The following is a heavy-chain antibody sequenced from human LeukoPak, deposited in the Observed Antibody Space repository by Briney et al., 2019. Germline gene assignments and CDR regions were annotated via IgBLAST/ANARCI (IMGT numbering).Heavy chain of an antibody. J-gene: IGHJ4*02. CDR1: GGSFSGYY. V-gene: IGHV4-34*01. D-gene: IGHD3-16*01. CDR2: INHSGST. CDR3: ARVAWGPFDY. Sequence: PSETLPLTCAVYGGSFSGYYWSWIRQPPGKGLEWIGEINHSGSTNYNPSLKSRVTISVDTSKNQFSLKLSSVTAADTAVYYCARVAWGPFDYWGQGTLVTVSS.